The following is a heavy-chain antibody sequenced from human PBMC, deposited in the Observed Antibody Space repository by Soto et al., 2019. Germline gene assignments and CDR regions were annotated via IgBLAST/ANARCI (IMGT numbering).Heavy chain of an antibody. J-gene: IGHJ4*02. CDR1: GGSISSYY. D-gene: IGHD5-12*01. V-gene: IGHV4-59*01. Sequence: QVQLQESGPGLVKPSETLSLTCTVSGGSISSYYWSWIRQPPGKGLEWIGYIYYSGSTNYNHSLTSRVTISVDTSKNQFSLKLSSVTAADTAVYYCARAYGGYADYWGQGALVTVSS. CDR3: ARAYGGYADY. CDR2: IYYSGST.